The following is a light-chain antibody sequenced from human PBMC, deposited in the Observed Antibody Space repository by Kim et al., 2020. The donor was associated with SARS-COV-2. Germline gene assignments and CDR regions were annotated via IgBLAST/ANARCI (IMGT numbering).Light chain of an antibody. Sequence: SPDKTASITGSGDKLGDKYACWYQQKPGQAPVLVIYQDSKRPSGTPARFSGSNSGNTATLTISGTQAMDEADYYCQAWDSSTVVFGGGTQLTVL. J-gene: IGLJ2*01. CDR1: KLGDKY. CDR3: QAWDSSTVV. V-gene: IGLV3-1*01. CDR2: QDS.